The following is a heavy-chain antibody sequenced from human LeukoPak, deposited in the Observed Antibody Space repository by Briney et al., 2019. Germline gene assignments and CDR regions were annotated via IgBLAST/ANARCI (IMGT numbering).Heavy chain of an antibody. CDR2: IRYDGSNK. Sequence: PGGSLRLSCAASGFTFSSYGMHWVRQAPGKGLEWVAFIRYDGSNKYYADSVKGRFTISGDNSKNTLYLQMNSLRAEDTAVYYCAKDQKYYGSGSYSFDYWGQGTLVTVSS. V-gene: IGHV3-30*02. D-gene: IGHD3-10*01. J-gene: IGHJ4*02. CDR1: GFTFSSYG. CDR3: AKDQKYYGSGSYSFDY.